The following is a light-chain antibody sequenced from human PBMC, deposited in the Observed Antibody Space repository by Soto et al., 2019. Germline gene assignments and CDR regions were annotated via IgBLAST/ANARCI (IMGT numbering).Light chain of an antibody. CDR3: QQSYMDPIT. Sequence: DIQMTQSPSSLSASVGNRVTITCRASQSISTYLNWYQKKPGTAPNLLIYDASRLQSGVPSRFSGSGGGTDFTLSISSVQPEDFATYFCQQSYMDPITFGQGTQLEI. V-gene: IGKV1-39*01. CDR1: QSISTY. CDR2: DAS. J-gene: IGKJ5*01.